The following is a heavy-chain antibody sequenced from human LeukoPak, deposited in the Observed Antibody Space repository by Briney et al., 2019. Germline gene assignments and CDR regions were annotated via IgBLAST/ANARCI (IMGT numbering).Heavy chain of an antibody. CDR2: IWSDGSNK. V-gene: IGHV3-30*02. D-gene: IGHD1-26*01. CDR3: AKSLGATRGYFEH. Sequence: QAGGSLRLSCAASGFTFSSYEMNWVRQAPGKGLEWVALIWSDGSNKYYADSVKGRYTISRDNSKNTLYLQMNSLRPGDTAVYYCAKSLGATRGYFEHWGQGTLVTVSS. J-gene: IGHJ4*02. CDR1: GFTFSSYE.